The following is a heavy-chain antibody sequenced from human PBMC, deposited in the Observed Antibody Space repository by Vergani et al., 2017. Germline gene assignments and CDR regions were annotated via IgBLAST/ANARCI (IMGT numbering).Heavy chain of an antibody. D-gene: IGHD6-13*01. V-gene: IGHV4-59*01. CDR1: GGSISSYY. J-gene: IGHJ4*02. CDR2: IYYSGST. Sequence: QVQLQESGPGLVKPSETLSLTCTVSGGSISSYYWSWIRQPPGQGLEWIGYIYYSGSTNYNPSRKTRVTISVDTAKTQFSLKLSYVTAADTAVYYCVCEQQLAYYFDYWGQGTLVTVSS. CDR3: VCEQQLAYYFDY.